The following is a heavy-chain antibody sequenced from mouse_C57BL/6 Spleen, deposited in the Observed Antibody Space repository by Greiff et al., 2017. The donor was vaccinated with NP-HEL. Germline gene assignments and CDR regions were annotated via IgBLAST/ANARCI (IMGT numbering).Heavy chain of an antibody. V-gene: IGHV1-74*01. D-gene: IGHD2-4*01. CDR3: AIYEDYDGMDYFDY. Sequence: QVQLQQPGAELVKPGASVKVSCKASGYTFTSYWMHWVKQRPGQGLEWIGRIHPSDSDTNYNQKFKGKATLTVDKSSSTAYMQLSSLTSEDSAVYDSAIYEDYDGMDYFDYWGQGTTLTVSS. J-gene: IGHJ2*01. CDR1: GYTFTSYW. CDR2: IHPSDSDT.